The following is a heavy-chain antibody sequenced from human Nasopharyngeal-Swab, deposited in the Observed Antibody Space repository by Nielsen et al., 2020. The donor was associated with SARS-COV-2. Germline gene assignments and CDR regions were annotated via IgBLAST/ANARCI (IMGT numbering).Heavy chain of an antibody. Sequence: LKISCAASGFSVSDNYIHWVRQAPGKGLQWVSFTFSGLTTYYSDSVKGGFTISRHKSETTLYLQMNSLRPEYTAIYYFARGRGGSDWFLDLWGRGTLVTVSS. CDR1: GFSVSDNY. V-gene: IGHV3-53*04. J-gene: IGHJ2*01. D-gene: IGHD3-16*01. CDR3: ARGRGGSDWFLDL. CDR2: TFSGLTT.